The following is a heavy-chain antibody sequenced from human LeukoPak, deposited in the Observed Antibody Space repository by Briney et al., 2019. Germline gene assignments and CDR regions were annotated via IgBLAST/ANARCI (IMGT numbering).Heavy chain of an antibody. CDR3: ARGYYDSSGWEYYFDY. D-gene: IGHD3-22*01. CDR2: ISSSSSYI. V-gene: IGHV3-21*01. J-gene: IGHJ4*02. Sequence: GGSLRLSCGASGFTFSSYSMNWVRQAPGKGLEWVSSISSSSSYIYYADSVKGRFTISRDNAKNSLYLQMNSLRAEDTAVYYCARGYYDSSGWEYYFDYWGQGTLVTVSS. CDR1: GFTFSSYS.